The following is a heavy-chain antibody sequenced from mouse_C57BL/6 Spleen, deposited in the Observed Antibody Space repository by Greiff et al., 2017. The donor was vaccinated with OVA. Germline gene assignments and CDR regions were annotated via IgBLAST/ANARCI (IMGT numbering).Heavy chain of an antibody. CDR3: ARGRDSSGYGY. CDR1: GYTFTSYW. J-gene: IGHJ2*01. D-gene: IGHD3-2*02. CDR2: IDPSDSYT. V-gene: IGHV1-50*01. Sequence: VQLQQPGAELVKPGASVKLSCKASGYTFTSYWMQWVKQRPGQGLEWIGEIDPSDSYTNYNQKFKGKATLTVDTSSSTAYMQLSSLTSEDSAVYYCARGRDSSGYGYWGQGTTLTVSS.